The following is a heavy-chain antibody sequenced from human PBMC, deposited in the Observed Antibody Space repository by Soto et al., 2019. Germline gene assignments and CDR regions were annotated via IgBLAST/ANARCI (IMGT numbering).Heavy chain of an antibody. Sequence: QVQLVQSGAEVKKPGSSLKVSCKVFGETLNSNPIGWVRQAPGQGLEWVGGIVPLSGRTNYAQELQDRVTVTADGSTSTVYMELSNLKSDDTAVYYCARKSGRDCHSGGGCFSLDVWGQGSLITVSS. CDR3: ARKSGRDCHSGGGCFSLDV. CDR1: GETLNSNP. V-gene: IGHV1-69*01. D-gene: IGHD2-15*01. J-gene: IGHJ4*02. CDR2: IVPLSGRT.